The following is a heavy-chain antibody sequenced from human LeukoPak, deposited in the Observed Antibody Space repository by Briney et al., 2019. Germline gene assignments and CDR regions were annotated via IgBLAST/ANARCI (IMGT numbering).Heavy chain of an antibody. Sequence: GASVKVSCKASGYTFTSYDINWVRQATGQGLEWMGWMNPNSGNTGYAQKFQGRVTMTRNTSISTAYMELSRLRSDDTAVYYCARVRATRVGFAFDIWGQGTMVTVSS. J-gene: IGHJ3*02. CDR3: ARVRATRVGFAFDI. CDR2: MNPNSGNT. V-gene: IGHV1-8*01. CDR1: GYTFTSYD. D-gene: IGHD1-26*01.